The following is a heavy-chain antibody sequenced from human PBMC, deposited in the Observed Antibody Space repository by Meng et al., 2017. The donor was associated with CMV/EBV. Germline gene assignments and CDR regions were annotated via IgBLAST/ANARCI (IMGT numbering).Heavy chain of an antibody. J-gene: IGHJ3*02. Sequence: GESLKISCAASGFTVSSNYMSWVRQAPGKGLEWVSVIYSGGSTYYADSVKGRFTISRDNSKNTLYLQMNSLRAEDTAVYYCARGEITIFGVGNDAFDIWGQGTMVTVSS. CDR3: ARGEITIFGVGNDAFDI. V-gene: IGHV3-53*01. CDR2: IYSGGST. D-gene: IGHD3-3*01. CDR1: GFTVSSNY.